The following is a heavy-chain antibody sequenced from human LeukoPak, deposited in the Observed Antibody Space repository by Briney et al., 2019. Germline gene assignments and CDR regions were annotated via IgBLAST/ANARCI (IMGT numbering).Heavy chain of an antibody. CDR3: ARRENWYFDL. CDR1: GYTFTSYW. V-gene: IGHV5-51*01. J-gene: IGHJ2*01. CDR2: IYPGDSDT. Sequence: HGESLKISCKGSGYTFTSYWIGWVRQMPGKGLEWMGMIYPGDSDTRYSPSVQGLVTISADKSISTAYLQWSSLKASDTAMYYCARRENWYFDLWGRGTLVTVSS.